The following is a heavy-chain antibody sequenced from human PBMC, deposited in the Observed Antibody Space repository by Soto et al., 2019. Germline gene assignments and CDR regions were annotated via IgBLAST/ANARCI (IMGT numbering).Heavy chain of an antibody. CDR2: INGSGGSR. J-gene: IGHJ6*02. D-gene: IGHD5-18*01. CDR1: VFHFSRFS. Sequence: PGGPLRLSCTGSVFHFSRFSMSWVRKAPVKGLEWVSTINGSGGSRFYAASVKGRFTLTRDNSKDTVYLQMNSLRVEDTAFYYCAKEGTAEWIHYYYPTDVWGRGTPVTVSS. V-gene: IGHV3-23*01. CDR3: AKEGTAEWIHYYYPTDV.